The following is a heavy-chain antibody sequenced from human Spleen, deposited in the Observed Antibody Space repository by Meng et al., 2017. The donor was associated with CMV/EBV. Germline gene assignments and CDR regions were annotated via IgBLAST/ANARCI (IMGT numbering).Heavy chain of an antibody. V-gene: IGHV3-30*02. CDR3: AKVKSVLRYFDWSTGFDY. Sequence: GESLKISCAASGFSFSDYYMHWIRQAPGKGLEWVAFIRYDGSNKYYADSVKGRFTISRDNSKNTLYVQMNSLRAEDTAVYYCAKVKSVLRYFDWSTGFDYWGQGTLVTVSS. CDR1: GFSFSDYY. CDR2: IRYDGSNK. J-gene: IGHJ4*02. D-gene: IGHD3-9*01.